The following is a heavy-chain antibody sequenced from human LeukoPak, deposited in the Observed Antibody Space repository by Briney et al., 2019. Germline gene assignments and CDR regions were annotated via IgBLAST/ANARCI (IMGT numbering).Heavy chain of an antibody. CDR1: GGTFSSYT. CDR2: IIPILGIA. Sequence: GSSVKVSCKASGGTFSSYTISWVRQAPGQGLEWMGRIIPILGIADYAQKFQGRVTITADKSTSTAYMELSSLRSEGTAVCYCARDPPAVVTPNYYYGMDVWGQGTTVTVSS. V-gene: IGHV1-69*04. D-gene: IGHD4-23*01. J-gene: IGHJ6*02. CDR3: ARDPPAVVTPNYYYGMDV.